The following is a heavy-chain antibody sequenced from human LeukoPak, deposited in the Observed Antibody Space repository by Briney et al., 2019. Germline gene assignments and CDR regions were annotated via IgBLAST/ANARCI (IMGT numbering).Heavy chain of an antibody. CDR2: IYYSGST. J-gene: IGHJ3*02. V-gene: IGHV4-59*11. CDR3: ARDCSGGRCYGAFDT. CDR1: GGSISSHY. D-gene: IGHD2-15*01. Sequence: PSETPSLTCTVSGGSISSHYWSWIRQPPGKGLEWIGYIYYSGSTNYNPSLKSRVTISVDTSKNQFSLKLSSVTAADTAVYYCARDCSGGRCYGAFDTWGQGTMVTVSS.